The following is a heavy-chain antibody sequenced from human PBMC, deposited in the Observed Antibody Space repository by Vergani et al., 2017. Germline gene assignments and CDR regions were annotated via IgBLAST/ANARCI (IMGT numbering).Heavy chain of an antibody. CDR3: ARDRGIVGATTGGMDV. CDR2: IYYIGST. D-gene: IGHD1-26*01. Sequence: QVQLQESGPGLVKPSDTLSLTFTVPGGPISSYYWSWIRQPPGKGLEWIGYIYYIGSTNYNPSLKSRVTISGDTSKNQFSLKLSSVTAEDTAVYYCARDRGIVGATTGGMDVWGQGTTITVSS. V-gene: IGHV4-59*01. J-gene: IGHJ6*02. CDR1: GGPISSYY.